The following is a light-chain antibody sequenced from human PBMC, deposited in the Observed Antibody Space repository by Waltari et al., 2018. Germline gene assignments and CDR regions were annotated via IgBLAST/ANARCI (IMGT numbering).Light chain of an antibody. CDR3: QTGGHGTWV. CDR1: SGHSTNV. Sequence: QLVLTQSPSASASLGASVTITCTLSSGHSTNVLEWPTKRPERGPRYLSKVNSDGSHNKGDEIPDRFSGSSSGAEHYLTISSLQSEDEADYYCQTGGHGTWVFGGGTKLTVL. V-gene: IGLV4-69*01. J-gene: IGLJ3*02. CDR2: VNSDGSH.